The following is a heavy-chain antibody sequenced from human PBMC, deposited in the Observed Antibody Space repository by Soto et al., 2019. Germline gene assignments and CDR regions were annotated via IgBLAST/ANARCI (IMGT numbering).Heavy chain of an antibody. CDR3: ARDRYYYYYGMDV. CDR1: RGTFNSYA. J-gene: IGHJ6*02. CDR2: IIPIFGTA. V-gene: IGHV1-69*13. Sequence: PVEGSCKAFRGTFNSYAISWGRKAPVQVLEWMGGIIPIFGTANYAQKFQGRVTITADESTSTAYMELSSLRSEDTAVYYCARDRYYYYYGMDVWGQGTTVTVSS.